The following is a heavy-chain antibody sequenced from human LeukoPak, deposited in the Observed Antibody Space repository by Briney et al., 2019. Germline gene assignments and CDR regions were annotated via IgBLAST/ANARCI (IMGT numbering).Heavy chain of an antibody. Sequence: PSETLSLTCTVSGGSISSYYWSWIRQPPGKGLEWIGYIYYSGSTNYNPSLKSRVTISVDTSKNQFSLKLSSVTAADTAVYYCARALGYCSGGSCIYYFDYWGQGTLVTVSS. V-gene: IGHV4-59*01. CDR2: IYYSGST. J-gene: IGHJ4*02. CDR1: GGSISSYY. D-gene: IGHD2-15*01. CDR3: ARALGYCSGGSCIYYFDY.